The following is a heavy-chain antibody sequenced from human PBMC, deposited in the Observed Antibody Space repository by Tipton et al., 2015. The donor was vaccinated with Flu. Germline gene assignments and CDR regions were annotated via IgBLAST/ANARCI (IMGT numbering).Heavy chain of an antibody. CDR3: ARIKRATPVYYHYVMDV. CDR2: IKQDGSQK. V-gene: IGHV3-7*03. J-gene: IGHJ6*03. Sequence: SLRLSCAASGFTFSNYWMHWVRQTPGEGLEWVANIKQDGSQKSYVDSVKGRFTISRDDARNSLDLQMNSLRAEDTAVYYCARIKRATPVYYHYVMDVWGKGTTVTVSS. CDR1: GFTFSNYW. D-gene: IGHD6-25*01.